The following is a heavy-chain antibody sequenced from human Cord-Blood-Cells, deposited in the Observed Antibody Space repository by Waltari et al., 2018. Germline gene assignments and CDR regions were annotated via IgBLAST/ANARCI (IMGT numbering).Heavy chain of an antibody. Sequence: QTQLVQAGTEVKKPGAAVKGACQASGYTFNSYDINWVRQATGQGLEWMGWMNPNSGNTGYAQKFQGRVTITRNTSISTAYMELSSLRSEDTAVYYCARVGYSYGFDYWGQGTLVTVSS. D-gene: IGHD5-18*01. V-gene: IGHV1-8*03. CDR1: GYTFNSYD. CDR2: MNPNSGNT. CDR3: ARVGYSYGFDY. J-gene: IGHJ4*02.